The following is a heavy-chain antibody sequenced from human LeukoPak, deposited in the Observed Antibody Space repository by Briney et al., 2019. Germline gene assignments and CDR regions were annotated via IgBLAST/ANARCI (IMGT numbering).Heavy chain of an antibody. V-gene: IGHV3-30*03. CDR2: ISYDGSNK. J-gene: IGHJ4*02. Sequence: GGSLRLACAASGFTLDDHGMNWVRQAPGKGLEWVAVISYDGSNKYYADSVKGRFTISRDNSKNTLYLQMNSLRAEDTAVYYCARDRAVAGYFDYWGQGTLVTVSS. CDR1: GFTLDDHG. CDR3: ARDRAVAGYFDY. D-gene: IGHD6-19*01.